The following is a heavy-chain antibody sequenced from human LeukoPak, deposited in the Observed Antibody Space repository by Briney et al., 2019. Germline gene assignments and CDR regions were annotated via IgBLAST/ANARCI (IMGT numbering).Heavy chain of an antibody. CDR1: GFTFSSYS. CDR3: ATIPSGDAFDI. D-gene: IGHD1-26*01. J-gene: IGHJ3*02. Sequence: GGSLRLSCAASGFTFSSYSMNWVRQAPGKGLEWVSSISSSSSYIYYADSVKGRFTISRDNAKNSLYLQMNSLRAEDTAVYYCATIPSGDAFDIWGQGTMVTVSS. V-gene: IGHV3-21*01. CDR2: ISSSSSYI.